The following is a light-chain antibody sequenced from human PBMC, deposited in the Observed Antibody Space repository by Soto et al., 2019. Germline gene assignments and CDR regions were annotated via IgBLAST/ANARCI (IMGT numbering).Light chain of an antibody. Sequence: IELTQSPSSLSASVGDRVTITCRASQGISNYLAWYQQKPGKVPELLIYGASTLKSGVPSRFSGSGSGTDFILTISSLKPEDFATYYCQQSYSTSWTFGQGTKVEIK. CDR3: QQSYSTSWT. CDR1: QGISNY. CDR2: GAS. V-gene: IGKV1-27*01. J-gene: IGKJ1*01.